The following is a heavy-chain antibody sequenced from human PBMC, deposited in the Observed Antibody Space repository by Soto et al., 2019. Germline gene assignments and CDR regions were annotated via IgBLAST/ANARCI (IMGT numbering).Heavy chain of an antibody. J-gene: IGHJ4*02. CDR3: AKEYGSTWIDH. D-gene: IGHD6-13*01. CDR1: GLTFSSYA. CDR2: ISGNSGKT. Sequence: GGSLRLSCTASGLTFSSYAMSWVRQAPGKELEWVSTISGNSGKTNYADSVKGRFTISRDNSRNTLFLQLNSLRDEDTAVYYCAKEYGSTWIDHWGQGTLVTVSS. V-gene: IGHV3-23*01.